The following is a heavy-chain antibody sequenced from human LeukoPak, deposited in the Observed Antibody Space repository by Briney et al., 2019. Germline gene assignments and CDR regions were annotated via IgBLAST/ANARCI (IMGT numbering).Heavy chain of an antibody. V-gene: IGHV4-34*01. CDR1: GGSFSGYY. CDR2: INHSGST. D-gene: IGHD3-22*01. J-gene: IGHJ4*02. Sequence: SETLSLTCAVYGGSFSGYYWSWIRQPPGKGLEWIGEINHSGSTKYNPSLKNQVTISVDTSKNQFSLKLSSVTAADTAVYYCARVLRSYYYDSSGQMYYFDYWGQGTLVTVSS. CDR3: ARVLRSYYYDSSGQMYYFDY.